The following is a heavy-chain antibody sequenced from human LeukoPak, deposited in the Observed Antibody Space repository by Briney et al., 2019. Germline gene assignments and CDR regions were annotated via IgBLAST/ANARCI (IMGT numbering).Heavy chain of an antibody. V-gene: IGHV4-39*07. J-gene: IGHJ6*02. CDR1: GGSISSGGYY. CDR3: ARRHSSSSYGMDV. Sequence: SETLSLTCTVSGGSISSGGYYWSWIRQHPGKGLEWIGEIYHSGSTNYNPSLKSRVTISVDKSKNQFSLKLSSVTAADTAVYYCARRHSSSSYGMDVWGQGTTVTVSS. CDR2: IYHSGST. D-gene: IGHD6-13*01.